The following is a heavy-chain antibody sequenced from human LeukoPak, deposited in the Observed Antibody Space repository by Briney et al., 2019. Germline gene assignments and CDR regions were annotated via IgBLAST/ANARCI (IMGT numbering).Heavy chain of an antibody. V-gene: IGHV4-34*01. CDR3: ARGRNYYENTGYYYYFDY. D-gene: IGHD3-22*01. CDR1: RGSFIGYF. J-gene: IGHJ4*02. CDR2: INHSGYT. Sequence: SETLSLTCAVSRGSFIGYFWSWIRQPPGKGLEWTGEINHSGYTTYNPSLKSRVTMSVHMSKYQFSLKLSSVTAADTAVYYCARGRNYYENTGYYYYFDYWGQGTLVTVSS.